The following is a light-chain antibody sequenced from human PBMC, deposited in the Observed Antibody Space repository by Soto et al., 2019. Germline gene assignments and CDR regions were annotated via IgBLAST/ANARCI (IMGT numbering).Light chain of an antibody. CDR2: DND. CDR1: SSNIGNNF. Sequence: QTVVTQPPSVSAAPGQKVTISCSGSSSNIGNNFVSWYQQLPGTAPKLLIYDNDMRPSGIPDRFSGSKSGTSATLGITGLQTGDEADYYCGTWDSRLSAVVFGGGTKLTVL. V-gene: IGLV1-51*01. J-gene: IGLJ2*01. CDR3: GTWDSRLSAVV.